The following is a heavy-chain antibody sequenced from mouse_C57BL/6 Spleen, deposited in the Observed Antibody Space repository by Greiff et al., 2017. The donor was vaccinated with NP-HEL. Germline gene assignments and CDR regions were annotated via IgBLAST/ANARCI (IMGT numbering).Heavy chain of an antibody. Sequence: EVKLVESGGGLVKPGGSLKLSCAASGFTFSSYAMSWVRQTPEKRLEWVATISDGGSYTYYPDNVKGRFTISRDNAKNNLYLQMSHLKSEDTAMYYCARDRSNYVAMDYWGQGTSVTVSS. CDR3: ARDRSNYVAMDY. V-gene: IGHV5-4*01. CDR2: ISDGGSYT. D-gene: IGHD2-5*01. J-gene: IGHJ4*01. CDR1: GFTFSSYA.